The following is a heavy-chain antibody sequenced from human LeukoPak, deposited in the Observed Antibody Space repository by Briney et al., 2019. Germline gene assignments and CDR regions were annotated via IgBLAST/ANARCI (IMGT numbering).Heavy chain of an antibody. CDR1: GGSISSYY. J-gene: IGHJ3*02. D-gene: IGHD3-9*01. CDR3: SGLRYFDWLFSTGAFDI. V-gene: IGHV4-59*01. CDR2: IYYSGST. Sequence: SETLSLTCTVSGGSISSYYWSWIRQPPGKGLGWIGYIYYSGSTNYNPSLKSRVTISVDTSKNQFSLKLSSVTAADTAVYYCSGLRYFDWLFSTGAFDIWGQGTMVTVSS.